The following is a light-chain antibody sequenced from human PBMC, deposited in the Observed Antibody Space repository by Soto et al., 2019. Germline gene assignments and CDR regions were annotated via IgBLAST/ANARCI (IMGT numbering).Light chain of an antibody. Sequence: EIVLTQSPGTLSLCQGERATLSCRASQSVSSSYLAWYQQKPGQAPRLLIYGASSRATGIPDRFSGSGSGTDFTLTISRLEPEDFAVYYCQQYGSSPLTFGQGTRLEIK. J-gene: IGKJ5*01. CDR2: GAS. CDR1: QSVSSSY. CDR3: QQYGSSPLT. V-gene: IGKV3-20*01.